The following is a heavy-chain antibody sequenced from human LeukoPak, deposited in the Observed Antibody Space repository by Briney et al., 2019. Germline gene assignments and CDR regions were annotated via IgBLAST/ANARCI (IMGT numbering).Heavy chain of an antibody. CDR2: IYYSGST. CDR1: GGSISSYY. CDR3: ARVLPLSGWAIDY. V-gene: IGHV4-59*01. J-gene: IGHJ4*02. Sequence: SETLSLTCTVSGGSISSYYWSWIRQPPGKGLEWIGYIYYSGSTNYNPSLKSRVTISVDTSKNQFSLKLSSVTAADTAVYYCARVLPLSGWAIDYWGQGTLATVSS. D-gene: IGHD6-19*01.